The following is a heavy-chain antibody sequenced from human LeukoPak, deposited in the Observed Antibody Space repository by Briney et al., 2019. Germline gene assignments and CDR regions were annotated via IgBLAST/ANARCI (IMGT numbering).Heavy chain of an antibody. D-gene: IGHD3-3*01. CDR1: GGSISSYY. Sequence: SETLSLTCTVSGGSISSYYWSWIRQPPGKGLEWIGYIYYSGSTNYNPSLKSRVTISVDTSKNRFSLKLSSVTAADTAVYYCASLPGVWSGYLDYWGQGTLVTVSS. CDR2: IYYSGST. CDR3: ASLPGVWSGYLDY. V-gene: IGHV4-59*01. J-gene: IGHJ4*02.